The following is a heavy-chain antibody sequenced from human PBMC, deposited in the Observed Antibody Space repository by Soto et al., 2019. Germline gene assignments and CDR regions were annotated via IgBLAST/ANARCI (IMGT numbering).Heavy chain of an antibody. Sequence: QVQLVQSGAEVKKPGASVKVSCKASGYTFTTYDINWVRQATGQGLEWMGWMTPNSGKTGYAQKFQGRVTMTGNTSISTAYMELSRLRSEEPAVYYCARFIGWFYYTMDVWGQGTTVTVSS. CDR3: ARFIGWFYYTMDV. D-gene: IGHD6-19*01. CDR2: MTPNSGKT. CDR1: GYTFTTYD. V-gene: IGHV1-8*01. J-gene: IGHJ6*02.